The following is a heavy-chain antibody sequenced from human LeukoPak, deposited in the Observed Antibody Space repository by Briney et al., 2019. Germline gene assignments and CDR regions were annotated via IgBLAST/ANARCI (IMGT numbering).Heavy chain of an antibody. Sequence: PGGSLRLSCAASGVTFINYWMTWVRQAPGKGLEWVASIKQEGEEKHHVDSVKGRFTISRDNGKNSLYLQMNSLRAEDTAVYYCARDRTVWDYDASGYGMDVWGQGTTVTVS. D-gene: IGHD4/OR15-4a*01. CDR1: GVTFINYW. CDR2: IKQEGEEK. J-gene: IGHJ6*02. V-gene: IGHV3-7*01. CDR3: ARDRTVWDYDASGYGMDV.